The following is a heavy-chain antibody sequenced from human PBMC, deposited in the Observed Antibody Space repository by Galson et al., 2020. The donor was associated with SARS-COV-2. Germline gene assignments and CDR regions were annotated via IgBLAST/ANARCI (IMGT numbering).Heavy chain of an antibody. CDR2: IYHSGST. CDR1: GGSISSSNW. J-gene: IGHJ6*02. Sequence: SETLSLTCAVSGGSISSSNWWSWVRQPPGKGLEWIGDIYHSGSTNYNPSLKSRVTISVDTSKNQFSLKLSSVTAADTAVYYCARIYSSSSGYYYYGMDVWGQGTTVTVSS. D-gene: IGHD6-6*01. V-gene: IGHV4-4*02. CDR3: ARIYSSSSGYYYYGMDV.